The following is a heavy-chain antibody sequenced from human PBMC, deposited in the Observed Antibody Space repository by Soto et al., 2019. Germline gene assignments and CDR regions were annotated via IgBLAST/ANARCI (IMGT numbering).Heavy chain of an antibody. CDR2: IYSGGST. V-gene: IGHV3-66*04. J-gene: IGHJ3*02. D-gene: IGHD6-13*01. CDR3: ARQSWYLAFDI. Sequence: GGSLRLSCAASGFTVSSNYMSWVRQAPGKGLEWVSVIYSGGSTYYADSAKGRFTISRDNSKNTLYLQMNSLRAEDTAVYYCARQSWYLAFDIWGQGTMVTVSS. CDR1: GFTVSSNY.